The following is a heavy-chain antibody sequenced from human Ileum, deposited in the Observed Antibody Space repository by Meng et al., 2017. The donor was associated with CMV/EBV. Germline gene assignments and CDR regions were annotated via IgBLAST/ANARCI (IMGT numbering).Heavy chain of an antibody. J-gene: IGHJ5*02. V-gene: IGHV3-23*03. D-gene: IGHD6-19*01. CDR2: IYSGGSGT. CDR3: VKDGSGWYPNWFDP. Sequence: GGSLRLSCAASGFTFSSYAMHWVRQAPGKGLEWVSLIYSGGSGTYYADSVKGRFTISRDNSKNTLYLEMNGLRAEDMAVYYCVKDGSGWYPNWFDPWGQGTLVTVSS. CDR1: GFTFSSYA.